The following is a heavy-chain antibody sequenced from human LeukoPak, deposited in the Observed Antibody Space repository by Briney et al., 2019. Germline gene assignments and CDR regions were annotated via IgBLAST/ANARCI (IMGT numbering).Heavy chain of an antibody. V-gene: IGHV4-39*07. J-gene: IGHJ5*01. CDR3: ARSGIPERLSNWFDS. CDR1: GGSISSSSYY. Sequence: SETLSLTCTVSGGSISSSSYYWGWIRQPPGKGLEWIGSIYYSGSTYYNPSLKSRVTISVDTSKNQFSLKLSSVTAADTAVYFCARSGIPERLSNWFDSWGRGTLVTVSS. CDR2: IYYSGST. D-gene: IGHD1-1*01.